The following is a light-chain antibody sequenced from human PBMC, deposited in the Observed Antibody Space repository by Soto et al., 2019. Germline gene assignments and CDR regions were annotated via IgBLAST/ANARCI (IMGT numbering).Light chain of an antibody. CDR3: SSYAGSNSWV. V-gene: IGLV2-8*01. J-gene: IGLJ3*02. CDR1: SSDVGSYNY. Sequence: QSALTQPPSASGSPGQSVTISCTGTSSDVGSYNYLSWYQQHPGKAPKLMISEVTKRPSGVPDRFSGSKSGNTASLTVSGLQAEDEAVYFCSSYAGSNSWVFGGGTKLTVL. CDR2: EVT.